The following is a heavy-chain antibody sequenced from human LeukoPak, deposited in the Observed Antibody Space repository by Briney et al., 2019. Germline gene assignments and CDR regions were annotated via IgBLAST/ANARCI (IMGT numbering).Heavy chain of an antibody. J-gene: IGHJ6*03. Sequence: PGGSLRLSCAASGFTFSSYAMSWVRQAPGKGLEWVSAISGSGGSTYYADPVKGRFTISRDNSKNTLYLQMNSLRAEDTAVYYCAKGYNCSSTSCLYYYMDVWGKGTTVTVSS. V-gene: IGHV3-23*01. CDR2: ISGSGGST. D-gene: IGHD2-2*01. CDR3: AKGYNCSSTSCLYYYMDV. CDR1: GFTFSSYA.